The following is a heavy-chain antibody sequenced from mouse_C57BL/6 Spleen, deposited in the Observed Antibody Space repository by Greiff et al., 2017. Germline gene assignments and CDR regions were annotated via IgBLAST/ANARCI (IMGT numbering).Heavy chain of an antibody. Sequence: QVQLQQSGPELVKPGASVKISCKASGYSFTSYYIHWVKQGPGQGLEWIGWIYPGSGNTKYNEKFKGKATLTADTSSSTAYMQLSSLTSEDSAVYYCASYYGSSLFDYWGQGTTLTVSS. CDR2: IYPGSGNT. CDR1: GYSFTSYY. V-gene: IGHV1-66*01. J-gene: IGHJ2*01. D-gene: IGHD1-1*01. CDR3: ASYYGSSLFDY.